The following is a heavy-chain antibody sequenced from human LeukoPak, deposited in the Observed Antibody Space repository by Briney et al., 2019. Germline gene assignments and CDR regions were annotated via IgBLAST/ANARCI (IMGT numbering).Heavy chain of an antibody. CDR1: GYTFTGYY. V-gene: IGHV1-2*02. CDR3: ARDLGKLWELLGY. Sequence: GASVKVSCKASGYTFTGYYMHWVRQAPGQGLEWMGWINPNSGGTNYAQKFQGRVTMTRDTSISTAYMELSRLRSDDTAVYYCARDLGKLWELLGYWGQGTLVTVSS. J-gene: IGHJ4*02. D-gene: IGHD1-26*01. CDR2: INPNSGGT.